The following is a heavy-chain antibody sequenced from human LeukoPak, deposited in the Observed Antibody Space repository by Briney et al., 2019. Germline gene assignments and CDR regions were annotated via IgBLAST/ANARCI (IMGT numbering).Heavy chain of an antibody. CDR1: GGSISRGDYY. V-gene: IGHV4-30-4*08. D-gene: IGHD3-3*01. J-gene: IGHJ4*02. Sequence: SETLSLTCTVSGGSISRGDYYWSWIRQPPGKGLEWIGYIYYSGSTYYNPSLKSRVTISVDTSKNQFSLKLSSVTAADTAVYYCARGLRFLEWLFPSFDYWGQGTLVTVSS. CDR3: ARGLRFLEWLFPSFDY. CDR2: IYYSGST.